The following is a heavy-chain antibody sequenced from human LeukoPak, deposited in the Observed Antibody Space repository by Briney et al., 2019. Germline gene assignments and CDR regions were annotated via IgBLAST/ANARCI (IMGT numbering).Heavy chain of an antibody. V-gene: IGHV4-59*08. D-gene: IGHD6-19*01. CDR3: ARQKGVAGREAVDY. Sequence: SETLSLTCTVSGGSLSNYYWSWIRPPPGKGLEWIGYIYYNVSTIYNPSSESRLTISVDTSKNQFSLKLSSVTAAGTAVYYCARQKGVAGREAVDYWGQGTLVTVSS. CDR2: IYYNVST. J-gene: IGHJ4*02. CDR1: GGSLSNYY.